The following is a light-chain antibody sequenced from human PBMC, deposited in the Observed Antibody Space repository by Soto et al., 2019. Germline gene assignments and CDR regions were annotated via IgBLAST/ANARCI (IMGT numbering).Light chain of an antibody. CDR3: QQRTNWPLT. CDR1: QRVTNY. J-gene: IGKJ4*01. V-gene: IGKV3-11*01. CDR2: DAS. Sequence: EIVLTQSPATLSLSPGERATLSCRASQRVTNYLAWYQQKPGQPPRLLLYDASNRSTGIPARFSGSGSGTDFTLTISSLEPEDFAVYYCQQRTNWPLTFGGGTKVEIK.